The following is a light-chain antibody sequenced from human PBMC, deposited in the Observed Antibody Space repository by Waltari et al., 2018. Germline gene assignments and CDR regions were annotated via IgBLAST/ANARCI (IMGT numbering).Light chain of an antibody. CDR3: QKYNSAPEIT. V-gene: IGKV1-27*01. J-gene: IGKJ4*01. CDR1: QGISNS. CDR2: GAS. Sequence: DIQMTQSPSSLSASVGDRVPITCRASQGISNSLAWYQQKPGTVPKLLIYGASTLQSGVPSRFSGSGSGTDFTLTISSLQPEDVATYYCQKYNSAPEITFGGGTKVEIK.